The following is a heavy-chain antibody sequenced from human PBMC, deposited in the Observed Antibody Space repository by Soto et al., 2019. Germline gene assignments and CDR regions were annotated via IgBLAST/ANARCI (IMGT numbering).Heavy chain of an antibody. D-gene: IGHD1-7*01. CDR1: GFTFTSSA. CDR3: AAGNLTGTTQPGPDWFDP. V-gene: IGHV1-58*01. J-gene: IGHJ5*02. Sequence: QMQLVQSGPEVKKPGTSVKVSCKATGFTFTSSAVQWVRQARGQRLEWIGWIVVGSGNTNYAQKFQERVTITRDMSTSTAYMELSSLRSEDTAVYYCAAGNLTGTTQPGPDWFDPWGQGTLVTVSS. CDR2: IVVGSGNT.